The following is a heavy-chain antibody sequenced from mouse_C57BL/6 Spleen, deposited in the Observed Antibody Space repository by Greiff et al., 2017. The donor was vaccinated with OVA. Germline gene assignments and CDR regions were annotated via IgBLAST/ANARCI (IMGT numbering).Heavy chain of an antibody. V-gene: IGHV1-55*01. CDR1: GYTFTSYW. D-gene: IGHD1-1*01. CDR2: IYPGSGST. Sequence: QVQLKQPGAELVKPGASVKMSCKASGYTFTSYWITWVKQRPGQGLEWIGDIYPGSGSTNYNEKFKSKATLTVDTSSSTAYMQLSSLTSEDSAVYYCAGSSSWYFDVWGTGTTVTVSS. J-gene: IGHJ1*03. CDR3: AGSSSWYFDV.